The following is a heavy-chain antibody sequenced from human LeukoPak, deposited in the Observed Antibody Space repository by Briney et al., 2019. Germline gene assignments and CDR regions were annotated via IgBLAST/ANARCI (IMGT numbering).Heavy chain of an antibody. CDR2: IYHSGST. J-gene: IGHJ4*02. Sequence: SETLSLTCAVSGGSISSSNWWSWVRQPPGKGLEWIGEIYHSGSTNYNPSLKSRVTISVDKSKNQFSLKLSSVTAADTAVYYCATRGYYDSSGYLRDYWGQGTLVTVSS. CDR1: GGSISSSNW. CDR3: ATRGYYDSSGYLRDY. V-gene: IGHV4-4*02. D-gene: IGHD3-22*01.